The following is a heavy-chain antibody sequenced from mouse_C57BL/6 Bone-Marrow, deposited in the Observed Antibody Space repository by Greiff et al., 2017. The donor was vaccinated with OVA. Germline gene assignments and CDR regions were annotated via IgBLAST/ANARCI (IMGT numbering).Heavy chain of an antibody. Sequence: LVESGPELVKPGASVKISCKASGYSFTSYYIHWVKQRPGQGLEWIGWIYPGSGNTKYNEKFKGKATLTADTSSSTAYMQLSSLTSEDSAVYYCARTYYFYWYFDVWGTGTTVTVSS. CDR1: GYSFTSYY. J-gene: IGHJ1*03. V-gene: IGHV1-66*01. CDR3: ARTYYFYWYFDV. CDR2: IYPGSGNT. D-gene: IGHD2-10*01.